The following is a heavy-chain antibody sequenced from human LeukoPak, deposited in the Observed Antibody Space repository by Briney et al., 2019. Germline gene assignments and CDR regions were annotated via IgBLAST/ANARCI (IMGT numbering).Heavy chain of an antibody. J-gene: IGHJ4*02. V-gene: IGHV3-7*04. CDR2: IKQDGSEK. CDR1: GFTFSSYA. D-gene: IGHD1-26*01. Sequence: SGRSLRLSCAASGFTFSSYAMHWVRQAPGKGLEWVANIKQDGSEKYYVDSVKGRFTISRDNAKNSLYLQMNSLRAEDTAVYYCARRDSGSYDWGQGTLVTVSS. CDR3: ARRDSGSYD.